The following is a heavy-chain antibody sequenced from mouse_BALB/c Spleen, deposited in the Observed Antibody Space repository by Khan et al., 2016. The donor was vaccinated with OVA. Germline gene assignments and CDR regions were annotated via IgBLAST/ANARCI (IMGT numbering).Heavy chain of an antibody. Sequence: EVQLQESGPGLVKPSQSLSLTCTVTGYSITSDFAWNWIRQFPGNKLEWMGYTSYTGSTSYSPSLKSRISITRDPSKNQFFLHLSSVTTEDTATYYCARSLYYSDSYAMDYWGQGTSVTVSS. CDR2: TSYTGST. D-gene: IGHD2-13*01. CDR1: GYSITSDFA. CDR3: ARSLYYSDSYAMDY. J-gene: IGHJ4*01. V-gene: IGHV3-2*02.